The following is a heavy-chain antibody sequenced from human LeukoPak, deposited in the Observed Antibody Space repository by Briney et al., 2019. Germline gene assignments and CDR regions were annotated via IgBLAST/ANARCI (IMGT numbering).Heavy chain of an antibody. V-gene: IGHV3-30*02. D-gene: IGHD6-6*01. CDR2: IRNDGSNK. CDR1: GFSFSTYG. CDR3: AKPGGASSIAY. J-gene: IGHJ4*02. Sequence: GGSLRLSCAVSGFSFSTYGMHWVRQAPGKGLEWVAFIRNDGSNKYYADSVKGRFTISRDNTKNILYLQMNSLRAEDTAVYYCAKPGGASSIAYWDQGTLVTVSS.